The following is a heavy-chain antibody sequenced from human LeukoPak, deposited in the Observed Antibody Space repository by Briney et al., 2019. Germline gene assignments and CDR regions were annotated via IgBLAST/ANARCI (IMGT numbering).Heavy chain of an antibody. CDR3: ARDRYCSSTSCYYFDY. CDR1: GATFTTYA. Sequence: SVKVSCKASGATFTTYAIIWVRQAPGQGLEWMGGIIPVFGTANYAQRFQGRVTITTDESTSTAYMELSSLRSEDTAVYYCARDRYCSSTSCYYFDYWGQGTLVTVSS. CDR2: IIPVFGTA. J-gene: IGHJ4*02. V-gene: IGHV1-69*05. D-gene: IGHD2-2*01.